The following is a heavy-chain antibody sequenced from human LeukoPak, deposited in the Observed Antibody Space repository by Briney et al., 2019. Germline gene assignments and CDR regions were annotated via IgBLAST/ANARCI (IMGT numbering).Heavy chain of an antibody. CDR1: GGSISSSSYY. CDR3: ASPPSSSYTFDI. D-gene: IGHD6-13*01. J-gene: IGHJ3*02. CDR2: IYYSGST. Sequence: SETLSLTCTVSGGSISSSSYYWGWIRQPPGKGLEWIGSIYYSGSTYYNPSLKSRVTISVDTSKNQFSLKLSSVTAADTAVYYCASPPSSSYTFDIWGQGTMVTVSS. V-gene: IGHV4-39*01.